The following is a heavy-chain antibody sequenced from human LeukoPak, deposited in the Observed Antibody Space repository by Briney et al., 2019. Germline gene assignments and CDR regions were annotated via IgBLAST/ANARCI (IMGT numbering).Heavy chain of an antibody. Sequence: SETLSLTCAVSGGPFSGYFWSWIRQSSGKGLEWIGEIHNSGTTNYNPSLNSRVTISEDTSKNQFSLQLSSVTAADTAVYYCARTGYYDILTGYYRDWGQGTLVTVSS. V-gene: IGHV4-34*01. J-gene: IGHJ4*02. CDR2: IHNSGTT. CDR3: ARTGYYDILTGYYRD. D-gene: IGHD3-9*01. CDR1: GGPFSGYF.